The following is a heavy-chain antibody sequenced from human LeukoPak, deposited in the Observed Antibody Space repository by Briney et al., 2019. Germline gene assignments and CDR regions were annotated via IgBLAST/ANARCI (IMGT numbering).Heavy chain of an antibody. V-gene: IGHV1-18*01. Sequence: ASVKVSRKASGYSVSNYGVTWMRQAPGQGLEWMGWISGFTGHTEIAQQVQGRILLTTDTSTNAGYMELSSLRSDDTAVYFCARVHYDSSGLLDPWGQGTLVTVSS. D-gene: IGHD3-22*01. CDR3: ARVHYDSSGLLDP. CDR1: GYSVSNYG. CDR2: ISGFTGHT. J-gene: IGHJ5*02.